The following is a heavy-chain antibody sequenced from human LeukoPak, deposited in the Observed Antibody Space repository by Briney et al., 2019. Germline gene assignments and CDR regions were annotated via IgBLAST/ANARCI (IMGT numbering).Heavy chain of an antibody. Sequence: GGSLRLSCAASGFTFSSYGMHWVRRAPGKGLEWVAVIWYDGSNKYYADSVKGRFTISRDNSKNTLYLQMNSLRAEDTAVYYCARDVGGIDYWGQGTLVTVSS. CDR3: ARDVGGIDY. J-gene: IGHJ4*02. V-gene: IGHV3-33*01. CDR1: GFTFSSYG. CDR2: IWYDGSNK. D-gene: IGHD3-16*01.